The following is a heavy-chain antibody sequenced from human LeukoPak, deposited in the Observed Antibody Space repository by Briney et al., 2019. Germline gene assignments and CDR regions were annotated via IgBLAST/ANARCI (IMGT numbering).Heavy chain of an antibody. V-gene: IGHV3-7*01. J-gene: IGHJ4*02. D-gene: IGHD5-18*01. CDR2: IKQDGSEK. Sequence: PGGSLRLSCAASGFTFSSYEMNWVRQAPGKGLEWVANIKQDGSEKYYVDSVKGRFTISRDNAKNSLYLQMNSLRAEDTAVYYCARDLYTAMADSGILWFDYWGQGTLVTVSS. CDR1: GFTFSSYE. CDR3: ARDLYTAMADSGILWFDY.